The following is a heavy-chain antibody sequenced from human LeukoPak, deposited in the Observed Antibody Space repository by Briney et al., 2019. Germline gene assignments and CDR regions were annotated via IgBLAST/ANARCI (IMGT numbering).Heavy chain of an antibody. Sequence: GASVKVSCKASGGTFSSCAISWVRQAPGQGLEWMGGIIPIFGTANYAQKFQGRVTITTDESTSTAYMELSSLRSEDTAVYYCARAGSYHNWFDPWGQGTLVTVSS. V-gene: IGHV1-69*05. CDR3: ARAGSYHNWFDP. D-gene: IGHD1-26*01. J-gene: IGHJ5*02. CDR2: IIPIFGTA. CDR1: GGTFSSCA.